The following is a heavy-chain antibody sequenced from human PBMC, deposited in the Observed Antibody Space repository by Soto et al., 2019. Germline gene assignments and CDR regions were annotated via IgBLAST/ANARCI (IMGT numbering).Heavy chain of an antibody. J-gene: IGHJ6*02. CDR1: GGTFSSYA. CDR2: IIPIFGTA. Sequence: QVQLVQSGAEVKKPGSSVKVSCKASGGTFSSYAISWVRQAPGQGLEWMGGIIPIFGTANYAQKFQGRVTITADKSTSTAYMELSSLRSEDTAVYYCARGGGYRSTSWPHYYYYGMDVWGQGTTVTVSS. V-gene: IGHV1-69*06. CDR3: ARGGGYRSTSWPHYYYYGMDV. D-gene: IGHD2-2*01.